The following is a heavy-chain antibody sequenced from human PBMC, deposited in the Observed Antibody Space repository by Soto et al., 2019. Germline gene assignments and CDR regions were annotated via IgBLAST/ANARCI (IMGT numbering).Heavy chain of an antibody. D-gene: IGHD2-15*01. J-gene: IGHJ6*02. Sequence: GGSLRLSCEASGLTFSSYSMNWVRQAPGKGLEWVAYISSSSNPIYYADSVKGRFTLSRDNAKNSLYLQMNSLRDEDTAVYYCARGCGGGCFSAYGMDVWGQGTTVTVSS. CDR3: ARGCGGGCFSAYGMDV. V-gene: IGHV3-48*02. CDR2: ISSSSNPI. CDR1: GLTFSSYS.